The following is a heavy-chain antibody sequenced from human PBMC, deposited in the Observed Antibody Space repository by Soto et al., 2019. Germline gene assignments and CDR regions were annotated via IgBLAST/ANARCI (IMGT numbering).Heavy chain of an antibody. V-gene: IGHV4-61*08. Sequence: PSETLSLTCAVSGGSISSGGYYWSWIRQPPGKGLEWIGYIDYSGSTNYNPSLKSRVTISVDTSKNQFSLKLSSVTAADTAVYYCARDPRAFDWLLYPYGMDVWGQGTTVTVSS. CDR1: GGSISSGGYY. J-gene: IGHJ6*02. CDR2: IDYSGST. CDR3: ARDPRAFDWLLYPYGMDV. D-gene: IGHD3-9*01.